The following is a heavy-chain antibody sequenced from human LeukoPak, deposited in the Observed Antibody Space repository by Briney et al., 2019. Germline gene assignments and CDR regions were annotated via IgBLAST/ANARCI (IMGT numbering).Heavy chain of an antibody. J-gene: IGHJ4*02. CDR2: IYTSGST. CDR3: AREDTAMEYYFDY. V-gene: IGHV4-4*07. Sequence: SETLSLTCTVSGGSICSYYWSWIRQPAGKGLEWIGRIYTSGSTNYNPSLKSRVTMSVDTSKNQFSLKLSSVTAADTAVYYCAREDTAMEYYFDYWGQGTLVTVSS. D-gene: IGHD5-18*01. CDR1: GGSICSYY.